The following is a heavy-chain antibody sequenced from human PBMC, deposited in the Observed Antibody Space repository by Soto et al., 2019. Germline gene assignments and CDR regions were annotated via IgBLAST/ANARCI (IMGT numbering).Heavy chain of an antibody. CDR3: ARLVTVTTDYYFGMDV. CDR2: IYSSGSS. V-gene: IGHV4-4*07. Sequence: ESLSLTCTVSGGSISGSYWSWVRQPAGKGLEWIGRIYSSGSSNYNPSLNSRLTMSLDTSKNQFSLKLRSVTAADTAIYYCARLVTVTTDYYFGMDVWGQGTTVTVSS. D-gene: IGHD4-17*01. J-gene: IGHJ6*02. CDR1: GGSISGSY.